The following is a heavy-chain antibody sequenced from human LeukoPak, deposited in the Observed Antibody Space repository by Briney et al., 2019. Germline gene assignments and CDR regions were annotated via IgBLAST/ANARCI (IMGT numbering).Heavy chain of an antibody. CDR2: ISSSSSYT. CDR3: ARDNGGPYGSGSYQYYGMDV. J-gene: IGHJ6*04. Sequence: GGSLRLSCAASGFTFSDYYMSWIRQAPGKGLEWVSYISSSSSYTNYADSVKGRITISRDNAKNSLYLQMNSLRAEDTAVYYCARDNGGPYGSGSYQYYGMDVWGKGTTVTVSS. V-gene: IGHV3-11*06. D-gene: IGHD3-10*01. CDR1: GFTFSDYY.